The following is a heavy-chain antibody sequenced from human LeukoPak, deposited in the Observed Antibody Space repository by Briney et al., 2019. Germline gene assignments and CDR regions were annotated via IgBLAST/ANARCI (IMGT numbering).Heavy chain of an antibody. D-gene: IGHD5-18*01. CDR1: GXTFSSYS. Sequence: GGSLRLSCAASGXTFSSYSMNWVRQAPGKGLEWVSSISSSGSYIYYADSLRGRFTITRDNAKSSLYLQMNSLRAEDTAVYYCARGNTAMVFFDYWGQGTLVTVSS. J-gene: IGHJ4*02. CDR2: ISSSGSYI. CDR3: ARGNTAMVFFDY. V-gene: IGHV3-21*01.